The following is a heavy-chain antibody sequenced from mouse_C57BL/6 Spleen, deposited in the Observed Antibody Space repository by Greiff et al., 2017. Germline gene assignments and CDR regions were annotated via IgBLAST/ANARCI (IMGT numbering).Heavy chain of an antibody. CDR3: ARSYYSNYAWLAY. V-gene: IGHV1-55*01. CDR2: IYPGSGST. D-gene: IGHD2-5*01. Sequence: QVQLQQPGAELVKPGASVKMSCKASGYTFTSYWITWVKQRPGQGLEWIGDIYPGSGSTNYNEKFKSKATLTVDTSSSTAYMQLSSLTSEDSAVYYCARSYYSNYAWLAYWGQGTLVTVSA. CDR1: GYTFTSYW. J-gene: IGHJ3*01.